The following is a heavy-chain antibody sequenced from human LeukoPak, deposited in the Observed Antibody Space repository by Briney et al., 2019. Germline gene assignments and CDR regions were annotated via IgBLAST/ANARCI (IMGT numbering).Heavy chain of an antibody. Sequence: GGSLRLSCTTSGFTFGDYVMSWFRQAPGKGLEWLGFVRSKAYGGTTEYAASVKGRFTISRDDSKNTLYLQMNSLRAEDTAVYYCASLSSSSFKNRLDYWGQGTLVTVSS. D-gene: IGHD6-6*01. CDR1: GFTFGDYV. CDR2: VRSKAYGGTT. J-gene: IGHJ4*02. V-gene: IGHV3-49*03. CDR3: ASLSSSSFKNRLDY.